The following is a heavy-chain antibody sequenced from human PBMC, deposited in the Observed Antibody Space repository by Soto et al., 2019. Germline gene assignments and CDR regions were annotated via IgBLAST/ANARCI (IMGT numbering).Heavy chain of an antibody. D-gene: IGHD6-25*01. CDR1: GFTFSLYG. J-gene: IGHJ4*02. Sequence: QVQLLESWGGVVQPGRSLKLSCRTSGFTFSLYGMHWVRQAPGKGLEWLAVISFDGKNRYYADSVKGRFTISRDNSKTTLFPQMSSLRPDDTAVYFCAKGAQAAAVLDHWGQGALVTVAS. CDR3: AKGAQAAAVLDH. CDR2: ISFDGKNR. V-gene: IGHV3-30*18.